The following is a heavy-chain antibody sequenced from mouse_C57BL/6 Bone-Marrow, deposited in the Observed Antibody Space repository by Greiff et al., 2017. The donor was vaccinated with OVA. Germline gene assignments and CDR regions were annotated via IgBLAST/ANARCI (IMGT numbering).Heavy chain of an antibody. CDR2: IYPGGGYT. D-gene: IGHD1-1*01. CDR1: GYTFTNYW. CDR3: ARLGGSSPFDY. Sequence: QVQLQQSGAELVRPGTSVKMSCKASGYTFTNYWIGWAPPRPGHGLEWIGDIYPGGGYTNYNETFKGKATLTADKSSSTAYMQFSSMTSEDSAIYYCARLGGSSPFDYWGQGTTLTVSS. J-gene: IGHJ2*01. V-gene: IGHV1-63*01.